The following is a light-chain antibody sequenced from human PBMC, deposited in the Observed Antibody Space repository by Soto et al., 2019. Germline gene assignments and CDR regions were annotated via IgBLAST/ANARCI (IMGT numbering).Light chain of an antibody. CDR1: QGISTY. J-gene: IGKJ1*01. CDR2: AAS. V-gene: IGKV1-39*01. Sequence: DIQMTQSPSSLSASVGDRVTITCRASQGISTYLNWYQQRPGKAPKLLIYAASSLQSGVPSRFSGSGSETDFTLTIRXLQPEDFATYSCQQSYNTTWTFGQGTKV. CDR3: QQSYNTTWT.